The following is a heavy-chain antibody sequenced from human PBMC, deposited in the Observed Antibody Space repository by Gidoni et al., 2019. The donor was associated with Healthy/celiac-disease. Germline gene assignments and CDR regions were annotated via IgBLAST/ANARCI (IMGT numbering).Heavy chain of an antibody. D-gene: IGHD2-15*01. CDR1: GFTFSSYA. CDR2: ISGSGGST. Sequence: EVQLVESGGGLVQPGGSLRLSCAASGFTFSSYAMSWVRQAPGKGLEWVSAISGSGGSTYYADSVKGRFTISRDNSKNTLYLQMNSLRAEDTAVYYCAKADIVVVVAATPGDYWGQGTLVTVSS. J-gene: IGHJ4*02. CDR3: AKADIVVVVAATPGDY. V-gene: IGHV3-23*04.